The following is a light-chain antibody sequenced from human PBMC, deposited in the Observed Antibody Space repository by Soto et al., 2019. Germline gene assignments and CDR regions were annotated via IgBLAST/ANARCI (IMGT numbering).Light chain of an antibody. V-gene: IGKV3-11*01. Sequence: EIVLTQSPATLSLSPGERATLSCRASQSVSSYLAWYQQKPGQAPRLLIYDASNRATGIPARFSGSGSGTDVTLTISSLESEDFAVYYCQQEGTFGPGTKVDIK. CDR1: QSVSSY. J-gene: IGKJ3*01. CDR2: DAS. CDR3: QQEGT.